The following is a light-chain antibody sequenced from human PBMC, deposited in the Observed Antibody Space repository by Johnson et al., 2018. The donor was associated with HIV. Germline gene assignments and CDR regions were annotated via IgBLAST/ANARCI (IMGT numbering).Light chain of an antibody. CDR1: SSNIGNNY. CDR2: DNN. CDR3: GTWDSSLSAGRYV. J-gene: IGLJ1*01. Sequence: QSVLTQPPSVSAAPGQKVTISCSGSSSNIGNNYVSWYQQLPGTAPKLLIYDNNKRPSGIHDRISGSKSGTSATLGITGLQTGDEADYYCGTWDSSLSAGRYVFGTGTKVTVL. V-gene: IGLV1-51*01.